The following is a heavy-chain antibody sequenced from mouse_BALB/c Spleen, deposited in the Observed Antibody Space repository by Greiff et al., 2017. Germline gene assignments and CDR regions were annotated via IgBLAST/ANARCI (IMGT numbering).Heavy chain of an antibody. CDR1: GFTFSDYY. CDR2: ISDGGSYT. D-gene: IGHD2-14*01. V-gene: IGHV5-4*02. CDR3: ARDLYRYDGSFAY. Sequence: EVKLVESGGGLVKPGGSLKLSCAASGFTFSDYYMYWVRQTPEKRLEWVATISDGGSYTYYPDSVKGRFTISRDNAKNNLYLQMSSLKSEDTAMYYCARDLYRYDGSFAYWGQGTLVTVSA. J-gene: IGHJ3*01.